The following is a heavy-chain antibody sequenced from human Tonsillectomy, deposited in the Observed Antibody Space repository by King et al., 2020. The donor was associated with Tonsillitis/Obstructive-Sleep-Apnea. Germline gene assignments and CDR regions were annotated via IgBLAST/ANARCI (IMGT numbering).Heavy chain of an antibody. CDR2: VSGSGGSS. D-gene: IGHD3-9*01. CDR1: GITFSSYA. CDR3: AKGGYDTLAGYPTYFDY. J-gene: IGHJ4*02. Sequence: VQLVESGGGLVQPGGSLRLSCAASGITFSSYAMRWVRQAPGKGLEWVSAVSGSGGSSYYADSVKGRFTISRDNSRKTLFLQMNSLRVEDTAVYYCAKGGYDTLAGYPTYFDYWGQGTLVTVSS. V-gene: IGHV3-23*04.